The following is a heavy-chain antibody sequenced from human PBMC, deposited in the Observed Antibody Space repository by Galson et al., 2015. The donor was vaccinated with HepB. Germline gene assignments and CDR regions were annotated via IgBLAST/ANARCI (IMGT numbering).Heavy chain of an antibody. CDR1: GYTLTELS. CDR2: FDPEDGET. Sequence: SCKVSGYTLTELSMHWVRQAPGKGLEWMGGFDPEDGETIYAQKFQGRVTMTEDTSTDTAYMELSSLRSEDTAVYYCATRQEVRDQLPKPFDYWGQGTLVTVSS. J-gene: IGHJ4*02. D-gene: IGHD2-2*01. CDR3: ATRQEVRDQLPKPFDY. V-gene: IGHV1-24*01.